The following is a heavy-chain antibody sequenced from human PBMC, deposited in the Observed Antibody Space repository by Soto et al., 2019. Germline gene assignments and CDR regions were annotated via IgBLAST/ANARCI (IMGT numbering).Heavy chain of an antibody. V-gene: IGHV3-23*01. D-gene: IGHD2-15*01. CDR2: ISGSGGST. CDR3: AKGGGTSHNLDYY. CDR1: GFTFSSYA. Sequence: GGSLRLSCVASGFTFSSYAMSWVRQAPGKGLEWVSGISGSGGSTYYADSVKGRFTVSRDKSTNTLYLQMSSLRAEDTAVYYCAKGGGTSHNLDYYWGQGALVTVSS. J-gene: IGHJ4*02.